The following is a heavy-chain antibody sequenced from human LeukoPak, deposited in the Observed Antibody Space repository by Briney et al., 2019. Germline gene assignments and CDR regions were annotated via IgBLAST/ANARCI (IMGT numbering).Heavy chain of an antibody. D-gene: IGHD3-16*01. Sequence: SETLSLTCTVSGGSISSGDYYWRWLRQPPGPGLEWIGYIYYSGSTYYNPSLKSRVTISVDTSKNQFSLKLSSVTAADTAVYYCARGPLLGAFDIWGQGTMVTVSS. CDR1: GGSISSGDYY. CDR2: IYYSGST. CDR3: ARGPLLGAFDI. V-gene: IGHV4-30-4*08. J-gene: IGHJ3*02.